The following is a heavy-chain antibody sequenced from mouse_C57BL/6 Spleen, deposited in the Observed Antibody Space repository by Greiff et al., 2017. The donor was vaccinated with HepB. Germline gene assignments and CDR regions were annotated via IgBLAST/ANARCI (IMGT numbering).Heavy chain of an antibody. Sequence: QVQLQQPGAELVKPGASVKLSCKASGYTFTSYWMHWVKQRPGQGLEWIGMIHPNSGSTNYNEKFKSKATLTVDKSSSTAYMQLSSLTSEDSAVYYCARGGNYYRSRFYWYFDVWGTGTTVTVSS. V-gene: IGHV1-64*01. CDR2: IHPNSGST. CDR3: ARGGNYYRSRFYWYFDV. J-gene: IGHJ1*03. D-gene: IGHD1-1*01. CDR1: GYTFTSYW.